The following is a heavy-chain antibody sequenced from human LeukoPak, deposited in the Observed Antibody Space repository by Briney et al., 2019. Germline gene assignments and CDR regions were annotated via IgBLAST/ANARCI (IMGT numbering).Heavy chain of an antibody. CDR2: ISTTSTYI. CDR3: ARGPSSWADYYMDV. V-gene: IGHV3-21*01. CDR1: GFTFRSYG. J-gene: IGHJ6*03. Sequence: GGSLRLSCAASGFTFRSYGMHWVRQAPGKGLEWVSSISTTSTYIYYADSVKGRFTISRDNAKKSLYLQMNSLRAEDTAVYYCARGPSSWADYYMDVWGKGTTATISS. D-gene: IGHD6-13*01.